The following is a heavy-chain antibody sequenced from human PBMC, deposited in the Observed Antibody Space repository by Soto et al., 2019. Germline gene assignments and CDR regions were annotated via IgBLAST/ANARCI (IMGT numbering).Heavy chain of an antibody. CDR1: GFTFSDFY. Sequence: GGSLRLSCEVSGFTFSDFYMSWIRQSPGKGLEWLSYISPKSNYKQYAESVKGRHTISRDNAKNSLSLQMNSLRVEDTAVYYCVRGGGGGQFASWGQGTLVTVSS. CDR2: ISPKSNYK. D-gene: IGHD2-21*01. CDR3: VRGGGGGQFAS. J-gene: IGHJ1*01. V-gene: IGHV3-11*06.